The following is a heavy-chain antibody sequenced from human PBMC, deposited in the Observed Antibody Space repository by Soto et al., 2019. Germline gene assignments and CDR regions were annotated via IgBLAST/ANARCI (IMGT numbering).Heavy chain of an antibody. J-gene: IGHJ5*02. CDR3: ARPKTIGAAAGKGWFDP. Sequence: SETLSLTCAVYGGTFSGYYWSWIRQPPGKGLEWIGEINHSGSTNYNPSLKSRVTISVDTSKNQFSLKLSSVTAADTAVYYCARPKTIGAAAGKGWFDPWGQGTLVTVSS. CDR2: INHSGST. CDR1: GGTFSGYY. D-gene: IGHD6-13*01. V-gene: IGHV4-34*01.